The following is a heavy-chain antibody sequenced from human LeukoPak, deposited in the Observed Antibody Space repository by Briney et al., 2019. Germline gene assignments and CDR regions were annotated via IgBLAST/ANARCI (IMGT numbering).Heavy chain of an antibody. D-gene: IGHD3-16*02. CDR2: ISGSSSYI. J-gene: IGHJ3*02. CDR3: ARVSAGVIGMKDVFVI. Sequence: GGSLRLSCAASGFTFSRYSMNWVRQAPGKGLEWVSSISGSSSYIYYADSVKGRFTISRHNAKNSLYLQMNSLRAEDTAVYYCARVSAGVIGMKDVFVIWGQGTMVTVSS. V-gene: IGHV3-21*01. CDR1: GFTFSRYS.